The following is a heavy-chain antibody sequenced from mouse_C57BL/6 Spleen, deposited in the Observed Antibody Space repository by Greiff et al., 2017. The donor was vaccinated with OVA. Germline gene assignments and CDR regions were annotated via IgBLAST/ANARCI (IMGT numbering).Heavy chain of an antibody. V-gene: IGHV1-55*01. J-gene: IGHJ4*01. D-gene: IGHD1-1*01. CDR3: AYYGSSYEDAMDY. CDR1: GYTFTSYW. CDR2: IYPGSGST. Sequence: QVQLQQPGAELVKPGASVKMSCKASGYTFTSYWITWVKQRPGQGLEWIGDIYPGSGSTNYNEKFKSKATLTVDTSSSTAYMQLSSLTSEDSAVYYCAYYGSSYEDAMDYWGQGTSVTVSS.